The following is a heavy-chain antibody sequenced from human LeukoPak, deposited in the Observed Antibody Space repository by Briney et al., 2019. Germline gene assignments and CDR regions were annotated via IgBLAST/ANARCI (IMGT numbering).Heavy chain of an antibody. CDR3: ARAGYYYDSSGYYPDY. CDR2: INPNSGGT. D-gene: IGHD3-22*01. V-gene: IGHV1-2*02. CDR1: GYTFTGYY. Sequence: ASVKVSCKASGYTFTGYYMHWVRQAPGQGLEWMGWINPNSGGTNYAQKFQGRVTMTRDTSISTAYMELSRLRSDDTAVYYCARAGYYYDSSGYYPDYWGQGTLVTVSS. J-gene: IGHJ4*02.